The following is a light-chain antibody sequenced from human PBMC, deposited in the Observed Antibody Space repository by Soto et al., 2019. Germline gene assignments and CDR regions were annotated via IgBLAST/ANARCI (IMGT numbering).Light chain of an antibody. CDR2: QTS. Sequence: DIQMAQSPSTLSASVGDRVTITCRASQSIGNWLAWYQQQPGKAPNILIYQTSSLESGVPSRFSGSGSETEFTLTISSLQSDDFATYYCQQYSNYPWTFGQGTKVDI. J-gene: IGKJ1*01. CDR3: QQYSNYPWT. CDR1: QSIGNW. V-gene: IGKV1-5*03.